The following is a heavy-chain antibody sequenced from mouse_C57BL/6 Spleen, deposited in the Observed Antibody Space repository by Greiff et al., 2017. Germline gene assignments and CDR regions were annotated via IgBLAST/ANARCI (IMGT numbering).Heavy chain of an antibody. CDR1: GFTFSDYG. CDR2: ISCGSSTI. Sequence: EVKLEESGGGLVKPGGSLKLSCAASGFTFSDYGMHWVRQAPEKGLEWVAYISCGSSTIYYADTVKGRFTISRDNAKNTLFLQMTSLRSEDTAMYYCARRDSGDYFDYWGQGTTLTVSS. V-gene: IGHV5-17*01. CDR3: ARRDSGDYFDY. J-gene: IGHJ2*01.